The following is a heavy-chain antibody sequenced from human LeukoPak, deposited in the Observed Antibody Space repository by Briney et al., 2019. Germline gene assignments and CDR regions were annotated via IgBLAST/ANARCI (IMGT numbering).Heavy chain of an antibody. J-gene: IGHJ4*02. D-gene: IGHD6-19*01. Sequence: SETLSLTCAVHGGSFSGYYWTWIRQPPGKGLEWIGEIDHSGSTNYNPSLKSRVTISVDTSKNQFSLKLSSVTAADTAVYYCARADSGWSINFDYWDQGTLVTVSS. CDR1: GGSFSGYY. CDR2: IDHSGST. CDR3: ARADSGWSINFDY. V-gene: IGHV4-34*01.